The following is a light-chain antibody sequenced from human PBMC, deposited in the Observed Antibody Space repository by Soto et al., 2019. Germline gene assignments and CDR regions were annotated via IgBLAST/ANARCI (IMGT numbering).Light chain of an antibody. J-gene: IGKJ4*01. CDR1: QSVSNS. CDR2: DAS. V-gene: IGKV3-11*01. Sequence: EIVLTQSPATLSLSPGERATLSCRASQSVSNSLAWYQQKPGQAPRLLIYDASNRATGIPARFSGSGSGTDFTLTISRLEPEDFAVYYCQQRSNWPLTFGGGTKVEIK. CDR3: QQRSNWPLT.